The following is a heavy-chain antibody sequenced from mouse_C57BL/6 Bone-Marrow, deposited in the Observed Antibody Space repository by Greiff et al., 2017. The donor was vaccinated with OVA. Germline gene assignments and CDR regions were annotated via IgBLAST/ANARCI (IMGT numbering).Heavy chain of an antibody. Sequence: EVKVVESGGGLVQSGRSLRLSCATSGFTFSDFYMEWVRQAPGKGLEWIAASRNKANDYTTEYSASVKGRFIVSRDTSQSILYLQMNALRAEDTAIYYCARGPNYYGSEGYAMDYWGQGTSVTVSS. V-gene: IGHV7-1*01. CDR1: GFTFSDFY. CDR2: SRNKANDYTT. J-gene: IGHJ4*01. CDR3: ARGPNYYGSEGYAMDY. D-gene: IGHD1-1*01.